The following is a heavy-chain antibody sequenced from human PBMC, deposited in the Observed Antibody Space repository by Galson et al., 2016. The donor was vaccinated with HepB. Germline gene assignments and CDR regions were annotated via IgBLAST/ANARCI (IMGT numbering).Heavy chain of an antibody. CDR3: VFGATGAFDF. D-gene: IGHD1-26*01. J-gene: IGHJ3*01. CDR2: ISSSTYI. Sequence: SLRLSYAASGFTFSGCSMNWVRQAPGKGLEWVSSISSSTYIYYADSVKGRFTISRDNAKNSLSLQMNSLRADDTAVYYCVFGATGAFDFWGQGTMVTVSS. V-gene: IGHV3-21*01. CDR1: GFTFSGCS.